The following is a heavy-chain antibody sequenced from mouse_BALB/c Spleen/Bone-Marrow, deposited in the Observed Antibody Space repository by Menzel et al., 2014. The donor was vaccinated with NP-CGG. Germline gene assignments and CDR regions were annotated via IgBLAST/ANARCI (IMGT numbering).Heavy chain of an antibody. CDR1: GFAFSSFG. CDR2: ISSGSTTI. D-gene: IGHD4-1*01. Sequence: VQLQQSAGGLVQPGGPRKLSCAASGFAFSSFGMHWVRQAPEKGLEWVAYISSGSTTIFYADTMKGRFTISRDNPKNTLFLQMTSLRAEDTAMYYCTRGGNWDDFDYWGQGTTLTVSS. V-gene: IGHV5-17*02. CDR3: TRGGNWDDFDY. J-gene: IGHJ2*01.